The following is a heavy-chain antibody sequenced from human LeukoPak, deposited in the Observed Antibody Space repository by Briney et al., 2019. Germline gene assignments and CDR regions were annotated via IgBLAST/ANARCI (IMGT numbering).Heavy chain of an antibody. V-gene: IGHV3-74*01. J-gene: IGHJ3*01. CDR1: GFTFSSYW. CDR3: ARNWRDPCDV. Sequence: GGSLRLSCAVSGFTFSSYWMHWVRQVPGQGPVWVSRINTDGTTTNYADSVKGRFTISRDNAKNTLYLQLNSLRAEETAVYYCARNWRDPCDVWGEGAMVTVSS. CDR2: INTDGTTT.